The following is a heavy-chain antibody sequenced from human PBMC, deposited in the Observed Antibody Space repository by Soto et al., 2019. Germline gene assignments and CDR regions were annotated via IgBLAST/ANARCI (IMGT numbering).Heavy chain of an antibody. Sequence: PSETLSLTCAVYGGSFSGYYWSWIRRPPGKGLEWIGEINHSGSTNYNPSLKSRVTISVDTSKNQFSLKLSSVTAADTAVYYCARGRLLWFGELLSSEGMDVWGQGTTVTVSS. D-gene: IGHD3-10*01. CDR2: INHSGST. J-gene: IGHJ6*02. CDR3: ARGRLLWFGELLSSEGMDV. V-gene: IGHV4-34*01. CDR1: GGSFSGYY.